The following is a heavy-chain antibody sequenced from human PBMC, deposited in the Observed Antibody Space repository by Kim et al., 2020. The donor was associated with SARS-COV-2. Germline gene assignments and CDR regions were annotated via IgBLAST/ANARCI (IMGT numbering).Heavy chain of an antibody. CDR3: ASSHRSSLTIWFDP. V-gene: IGHV3-53*04. J-gene: IGHJ5*02. D-gene: IGHD2-2*01. CDR2: IYSGGDT. Sequence: GGSLRLSCAASGFSVSDNYMSWVRQAPGKGLEWVSIIYSGGDTYSADSVKGRFTISRHNSEHTVSRHMNSLRPEDTAVYYCASSHRSSLTIWFDPWGQGT. CDR1: GFSVSDNY.